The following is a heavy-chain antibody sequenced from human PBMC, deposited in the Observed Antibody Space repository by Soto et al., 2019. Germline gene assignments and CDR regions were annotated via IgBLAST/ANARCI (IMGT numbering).Heavy chain of an antibody. CDR3: ARRDTSGFLRYFDN. D-gene: IGHD3-3*01. J-gene: IGHJ4*02. CDR1: GGTLSSFINYP. Sequence: QMQLVQSGAEVKKPGSSVKVSCKASGGTLSSFINYPINWVRQAPGQGLEWMGGIVPNVGTVNYAQKFQGRVTITADNSTGTAYIEVSSLRSEDTALYYCARRDTSGFLRYFDNWGQGTLVTVSS. V-gene: IGHV1-69*06. CDR2: IVPNVGTV.